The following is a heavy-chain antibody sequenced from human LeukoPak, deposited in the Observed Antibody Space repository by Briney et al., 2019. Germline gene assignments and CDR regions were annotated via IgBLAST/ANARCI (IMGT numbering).Heavy chain of an antibody. V-gene: IGHV3-66*01. Sequence: QAGGSLRLSCAASGFTFSSYSVNWVRQAPGKGLEWVSVIYSGGSTYYADSVKGRFTISRDNSKNTLYLQMNSLRAEDTAVYYCASGSNWGQETLVTVSS. CDR1: GFTFSSYS. J-gene: IGHJ4*02. CDR2: IYSGGST. CDR3: ASGSN. D-gene: IGHD2-8*01.